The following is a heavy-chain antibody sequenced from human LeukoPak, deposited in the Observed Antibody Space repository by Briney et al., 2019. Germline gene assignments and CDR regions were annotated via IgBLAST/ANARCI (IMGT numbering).Heavy chain of an antibody. J-gene: IGHJ4*02. D-gene: IGHD6-13*01. Sequence: QSGGSLRLSCAASGFTFSSYAMSWVRQAPGRGLEWASAISGRDGRTYYTDSVKGGFTISRDNSRDTLYLQMNSLRAEDTAVYYCSTSPSFGSSWYQFNYWGQGTLVTVSS. V-gene: IGHV3-23*01. CDR2: ISGRDGRT. CDR3: STSPSFGSSWYQFNY. CDR1: GFTFSSYA.